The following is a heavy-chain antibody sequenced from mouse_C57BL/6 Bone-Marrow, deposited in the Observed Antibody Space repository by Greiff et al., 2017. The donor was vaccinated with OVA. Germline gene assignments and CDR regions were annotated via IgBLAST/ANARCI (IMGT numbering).Heavy chain of an antibody. CDR2: IDPGNGDT. CDR3: TTYDYDVGYYFDY. CDR1: GFNIKDDY. D-gene: IGHD2-4*01. Sequence: VQLQQSGAELVRPGASVKLSCTASGFNIKDDYMHWVKQRPEQGLEWIGWIDPGNGDTEYASKFQGTATITADTSSNKAYLQLNSLTSKDTAVYDCTTYDYDVGYYFDYWGQGTTLTVSS. V-gene: IGHV14-4*01. J-gene: IGHJ2*01.